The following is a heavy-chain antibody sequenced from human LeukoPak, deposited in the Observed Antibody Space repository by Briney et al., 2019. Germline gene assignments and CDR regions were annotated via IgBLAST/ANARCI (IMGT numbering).Heavy chain of an antibody. CDR3: AREGVIVATIPYYYYYMDV. Sequence: SQTLSLTCAISGDSVSSNSAAWNWIRQSPSRGLEWLGRTYYRSKWYNDYAVSVKSRITINPDTSKNQFSLQLNSVTPEDTAVYYCAREGVIVATIPYYYYYMDVWGKGTTVTVSS. J-gene: IGHJ6*03. V-gene: IGHV6-1*01. CDR2: TYYRSKWYN. CDR1: GDSVSSNSAA. D-gene: IGHD5-12*01.